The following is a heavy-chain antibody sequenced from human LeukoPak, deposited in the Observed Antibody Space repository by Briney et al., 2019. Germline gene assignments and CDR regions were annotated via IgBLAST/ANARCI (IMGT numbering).Heavy chain of an antibody. CDR3: AKQWAYSGSYYGLDY. CDR2: IYSGGST. J-gene: IGHJ4*02. Sequence: GGSLRLSCAASGFTVSSNYMSWVRQAPGKGLEWVSVIYSGGSTYYADSVKGRFTISRDNSKNTLYLQMNSLRAEDTAVYYCAKQWAYSGSYYGLDYWGQGTLVTVSS. CDR1: GFTVSSNY. V-gene: IGHV3-66*01. D-gene: IGHD1-26*01.